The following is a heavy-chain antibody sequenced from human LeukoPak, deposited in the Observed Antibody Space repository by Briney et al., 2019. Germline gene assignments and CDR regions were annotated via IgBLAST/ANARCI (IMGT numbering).Heavy chain of an antibody. CDR1: GDSINNYY. V-gene: IGHV4-59*01. J-gene: IGHJ5*02. CDR2: IYYSGSN. CDR3: ARCESGGSGWFDP. D-gene: IGHD2-15*01. Sequence: NSSETLSLTCTVSGDSINNYYWNWLRQPPGRGLDWIGYIYYSGSNNYNPSLKSRVTISVDTSKNQFSLKLTSVTAADTAVYYCARCESGGSGWFDPWGQGTLVTVSS.